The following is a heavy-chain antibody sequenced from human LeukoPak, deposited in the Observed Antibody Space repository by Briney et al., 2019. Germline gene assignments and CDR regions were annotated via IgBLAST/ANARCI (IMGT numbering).Heavy chain of an antibody. CDR1: GFTFNSYW. CDR3: AKEISAFDY. V-gene: IGHV3-7*01. CDR2: MKQDGSEK. Sequence: PGGSLRLSCAASGFTFNSYWMSWVRQAPGKGLEWVAKMKQDGSEKYYADSVKGRFTISRDNSKNTLYLQMNSLRAEDTAVYYCAKEISAFDYWGQGTLVTVSS. J-gene: IGHJ4*02.